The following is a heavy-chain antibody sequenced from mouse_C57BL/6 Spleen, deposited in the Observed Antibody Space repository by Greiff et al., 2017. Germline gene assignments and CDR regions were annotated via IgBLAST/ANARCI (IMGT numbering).Heavy chain of an antibody. CDR2: IFPGSGST. CDR3: AREKIYYDSCYAMDY. V-gene: IGHV1-75*01. D-gene: IGHD2-4*01. J-gene: IGHJ4*01. CDR1: GYTFTDYY. Sequence: QVQLQQSGPELVKPGASVKISCKASGYTFTDYYINWVKQRPGQGLEWIGWIFPGSGSTYYNEKFKGKATLTVDKSSSTAYMLLSSLTSDDSAVYFCAREKIYYDSCYAMDYWGQGTSVTVSS.